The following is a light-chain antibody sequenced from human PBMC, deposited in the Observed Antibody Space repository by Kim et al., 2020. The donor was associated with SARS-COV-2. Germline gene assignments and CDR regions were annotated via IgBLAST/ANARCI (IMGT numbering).Light chain of an antibody. CDR2: LNSAGSH. CDR1: SGNSSYA. J-gene: IGLJ3*02. V-gene: IGLV4-69*01. CDR3: QTWGTGTWV. Sequence: ASVKLTCTLSSGNSSYAIAWHQQQPEKGPRYLMKLNSAGSHSKGDGIPDRFSGSSSGAERYLTISSLQSEDEADYYCQTWGTGTWVFGGGTQLTVL.